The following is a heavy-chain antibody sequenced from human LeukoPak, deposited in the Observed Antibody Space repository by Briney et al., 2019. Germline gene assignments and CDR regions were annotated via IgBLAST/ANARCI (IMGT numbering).Heavy chain of an antibody. V-gene: IGHV4-59*01. J-gene: IGHJ5*02. CDR3: AREESWFDP. CDR1: GGFISSYY. CDR2: IYYSGST. Sequence: SETLSLTRTVSGGFISSYYWSWIRQPPGKGLEWIGYIYYSGSTNYNPSLKSRVTISVDTSKNQFSLKLSSVTAADTAVYYCAREESWFDPWGQGTLVTVSS.